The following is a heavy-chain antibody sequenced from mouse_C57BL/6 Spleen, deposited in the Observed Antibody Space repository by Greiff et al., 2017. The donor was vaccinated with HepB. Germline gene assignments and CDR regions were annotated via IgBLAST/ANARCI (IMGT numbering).Heavy chain of an antibody. CDR3: ARGGYGSSSWYFDY. CDR2: IRPNSGST. Sequence: VQLQQPGAELVKPGASVKLSCKASGYTFTSYWMHWVKQRPGQGLEWIGMIRPNSGSTNYNENFKSKATLTVDKASSTAYMQLSRLTSEDSAVYYCARGGYGSSSWYFDYWGQGTSLTVSS. CDR1: GYTFTSYW. D-gene: IGHD1-1*01. J-gene: IGHJ2*02. V-gene: IGHV1-64*01.